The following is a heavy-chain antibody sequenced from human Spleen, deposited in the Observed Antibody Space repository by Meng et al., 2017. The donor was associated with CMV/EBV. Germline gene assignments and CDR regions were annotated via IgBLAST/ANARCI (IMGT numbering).Heavy chain of an antibody. CDR1: GLTFGSNA. Sequence: CADSGLTFGSNAVSWVRQDAGKGLEWVSVIYGGGSSTYYADSVKGRFTISRDNSKNTLYLQMNSLRAEDTAVYYCAKRGAYGSGEIDYWGQGTLVTVSS. CDR2: IYGGGSST. V-gene: IGHV3-23*03. D-gene: IGHD3-10*01. J-gene: IGHJ4*02. CDR3: AKRGAYGSGEIDY.